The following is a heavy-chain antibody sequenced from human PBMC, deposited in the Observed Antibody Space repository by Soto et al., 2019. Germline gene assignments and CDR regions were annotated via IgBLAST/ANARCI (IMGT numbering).Heavy chain of an antibody. D-gene: IGHD2-15*01. CDR3: ARDRGIVVVVAATRDYYYYAMDV. CDR1: GGTFSSYA. CDR2: IIPIFGTA. V-gene: IGHV1-69*13. Sequence: EASVKVSCKASGGTFSSYAISWVRQAPGQGLEWMGGIIPIFGTANYAQKFQGRVTITADESTSTAYMELSSLRSEDTAVYYCARDRGIVVVVAATRDYYYYAMDVWGQGTTVTVSS. J-gene: IGHJ6*02.